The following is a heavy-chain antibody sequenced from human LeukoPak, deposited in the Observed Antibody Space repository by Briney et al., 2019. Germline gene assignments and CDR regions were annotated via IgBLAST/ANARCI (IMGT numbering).Heavy chain of an antibody. CDR1: GGTFSSYA. D-gene: IGHD3/OR15-3a*01. V-gene: IGHV1-69*06. J-gene: IGHJ4*02. CDR3: ARVLDYSAGLENY. CDR2: IIPIFGTA. Sequence: GSSVKVSCKASGGTFSSYAISWVRQAPGQGLEWMGGIIPIFGTANYAQKFQGRVTITADKSTSTAYMELSKLRSDDTALYYCARVLDYSAGLENYWGQGTLVTVSS.